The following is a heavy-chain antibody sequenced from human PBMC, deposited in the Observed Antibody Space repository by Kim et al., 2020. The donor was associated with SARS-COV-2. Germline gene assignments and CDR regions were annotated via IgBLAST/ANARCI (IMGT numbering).Heavy chain of an antibody. Sequence: PSLKSGVTISVDKSKNQFSLMLSSVTAADTAVYYCARSITIFGVVITFDCWGQGTLVTVSS. D-gene: IGHD3-3*01. J-gene: IGHJ4*02. CDR3: ARSITIFGVVITFDC. V-gene: IGHV4-4*02.